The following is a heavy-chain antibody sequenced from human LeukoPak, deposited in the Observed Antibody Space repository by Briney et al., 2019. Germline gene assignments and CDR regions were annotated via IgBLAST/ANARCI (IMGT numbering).Heavy chain of an antibody. CDR2: IYYSGST. CDR3: ARDGGYEFDY. J-gene: IGHJ4*02. Sequence: SETLSLTCTVSGGPISSYYWSWIRQPPGKGLEWIGYIYYSGSTKYNPSLKSRVTISVDTSKNQFSLKVSSVTAADTAVYYCARDGGYEFDYWGQGTLVTVSS. V-gene: IGHV4-59*01. D-gene: IGHD5-12*01. CDR1: GGPISSYY.